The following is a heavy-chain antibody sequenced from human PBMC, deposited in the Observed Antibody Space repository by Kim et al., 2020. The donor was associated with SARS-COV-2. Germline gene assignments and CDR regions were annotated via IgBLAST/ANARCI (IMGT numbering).Heavy chain of an antibody. CDR1: GDSVSSNSAA. CDR2: TYYRSKWYN. V-gene: IGHV6-1*01. Sequence: SQTLSLTCAISGDSVSSNSAAWNWIRQSPSRGLEWLGRTYYRSKWYNDYAVSVKSRITINPDTSKNQFSLQLNSVTPEDTAVYYCARESGLLWFGELLRYYYNYGRDVWGQGTTVTVSS. CDR3: ARESGLLWFGELLRYYYNYGRDV. D-gene: IGHD3-10*01. J-gene: IGHJ6*02.